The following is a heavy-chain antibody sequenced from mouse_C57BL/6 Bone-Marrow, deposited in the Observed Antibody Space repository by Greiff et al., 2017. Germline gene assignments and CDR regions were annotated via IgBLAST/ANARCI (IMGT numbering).Heavy chain of an antibody. V-gene: IGHV1-7*01. D-gene: IGHD1-3*01. J-gene: IGHJ2*01. Sequence: QVQLQQSGAELAKPGASVKLSCKASGYTFTSYWMHWVKQRPGQGLAWIGYINPSSGYTKYNQKFKDKATLTADKSSSTAYMQLSSLTYEDAAVYFCANNFFFDYWGQGTTLTVSS. CDR3: ANNFFFDY. CDR1: GYTFTSYW. CDR2: INPSSGYT.